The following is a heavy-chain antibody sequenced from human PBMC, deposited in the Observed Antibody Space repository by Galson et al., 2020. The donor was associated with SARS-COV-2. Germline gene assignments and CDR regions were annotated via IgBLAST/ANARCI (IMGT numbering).Heavy chain of an antibody. Sequence: KIGESLKISCAVSGFNFSDYYMSWIRQAPGKGLQWISYISGSGTFIYYTDSVRGRFTISRDNAKKSLYLQMNSLRAEDTALYYCARGYTAVDYWGQGPQVPVPS. J-gene: IGHJ4*02. CDR3: ARGYTAVDY. D-gene: IGHD5-18*01. V-gene: IGHV3-11*01. CDR1: GFNFSDYY. CDR2: ISGSGTFI.